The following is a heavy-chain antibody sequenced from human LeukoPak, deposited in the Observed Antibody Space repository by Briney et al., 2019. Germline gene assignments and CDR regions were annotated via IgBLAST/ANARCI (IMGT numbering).Heavy chain of an antibody. CDR1: GYTFTSYG. D-gene: IGHD3-3*01. CDR3: ARGVYYDFWSGYWGKSVAFDI. Sequence: ASVKVSCKASGYTFTSYGISWVRQAPGQGLEWMGWISAYNGNTNYAQKLQGRVTMTTDTSTSTAYMELRSLRSDDTAVYYCARGVYYDFWSGYWGKSVAFDIWGQGTMVTVSS. J-gene: IGHJ3*02. V-gene: IGHV1-18*01. CDR2: ISAYNGNT.